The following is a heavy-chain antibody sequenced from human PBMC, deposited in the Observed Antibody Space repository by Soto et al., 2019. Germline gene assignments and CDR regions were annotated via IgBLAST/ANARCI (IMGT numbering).Heavy chain of an antibody. J-gene: IGHJ4*02. CDR1: GGSCSGYY. Sequence: QVQLQQWGAGLLKPSETLSLTCAVYGGSCSGYYWGWIRQPPGKGLEWSGEINHSGSTNYNPSLKRRVTISVDTSTNQFSLKLSSVTAADTAVYYCGRMMGYCSGVSCYRPHNRLHYWVQGTLVTVSS. CDR2: INHSGST. CDR3: GRMMGYCSGVSCYRPHNRLHY. D-gene: IGHD2-15*01. V-gene: IGHV4-34*01.